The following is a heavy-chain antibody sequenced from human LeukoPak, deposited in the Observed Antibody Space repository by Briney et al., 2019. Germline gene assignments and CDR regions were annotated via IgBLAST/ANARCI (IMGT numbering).Heavy chain of an antibody. V-gene: IGHV3-23*01. CDR3: AKNKADSSGYIDY. Sequence: GGSLRLSCAASGFTFSSYAMSWVRQAPGKGLEWVAAIGGSGGSTYYADSVKGRFTISRDNSKNTLYLQMNSLRAEDTAVYYCAKNKADSSGYIDYWGQGTLVTVSS. J-gene: IGHJ4*02. CDR1: GFTFSSYA. CDR2: IGGSGGST. D-gene: IGHD3-22*01.